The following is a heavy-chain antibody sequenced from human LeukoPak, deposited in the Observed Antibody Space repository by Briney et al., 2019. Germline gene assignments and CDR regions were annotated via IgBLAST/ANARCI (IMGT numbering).Heavy chain of an antibody. Sequence: GGSLRLSCTASGFTFSAYAMMWVRQAPGKGAEWVSAIRGGGGSAFCADSVKGRFTISRDNSKYTLFLQMNSLRAEDTAVYYCARDPNGDYIGAFDMWGPGTMVTVSS. CDR1: GFTFSAYA. CDR3: ARDPNGDYIGAFDM. CDR2: IRGGGGSA. V-gene: IGHV3-23*01. D-gene: IGHD4-17*01. J-gene: IGHJ3*02.